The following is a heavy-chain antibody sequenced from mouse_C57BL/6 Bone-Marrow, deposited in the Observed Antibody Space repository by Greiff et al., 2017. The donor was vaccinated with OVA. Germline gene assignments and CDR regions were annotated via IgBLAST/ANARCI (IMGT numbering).Heavy chain of an antibody. J-gene: IGHJ2*01. CDR3: ARSIYYYGSKDY. D-gene: IGHD1-1*01. CDR1: GYTFTSYT. V-gene: IGHV1-4*01. Sequence: VQLQESGAELARPGASVKMSCKASGYTFTSYTMHWVKQRPGQGLEWIGYINPSSGYTKYNQKFKDKATLTADKSSSTAYMQLSSLTSEDSAVYYCARSIYYYGSKDYWGQGTTLTVSS. CDR2: INPSSGYT.